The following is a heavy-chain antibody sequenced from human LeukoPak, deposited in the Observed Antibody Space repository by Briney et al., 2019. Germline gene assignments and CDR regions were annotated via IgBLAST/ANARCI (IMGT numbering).Heavy chain of an antibody. D-gene: IGHD3-16*02. CDR1: GFTFSSYS. Sequence: GGSLRLSCAASGFTFSSYSMNWVRQAPGKGLEWVSYISSSSSTIYYADPVRGRFTISRDNAKNSLYLQMNSLRAEDTAVYYCARVVWGGYRKDYWGQGSLVTVSS. CDR2: ISSSSSTI. J-gene: IGHJ4*02. CDR3: ARVVWGGYRKDY. V-gene: IGHV3-48*01.